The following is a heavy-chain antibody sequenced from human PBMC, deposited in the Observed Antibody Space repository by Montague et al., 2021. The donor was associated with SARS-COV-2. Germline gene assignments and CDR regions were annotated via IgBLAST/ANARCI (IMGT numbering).Heavy chain of an antibody. CDR1: GFTFSSYE. V-gene: IGHV3-48*03. J-gene: IGHJ4*02. Sequence: SLRLSCAASGFTFSSYEMNWVRQAPGKGLEWVSYISSSGSTIYYADSVKGRFTISRDNAKNSLYLQMNSLRAEDTAVYYCARVEGWTDYYDILTGYSRNFDYWGQETLVTVSS. CDR2: ISSSGSTI. CDR3: ARVEGWTDYYDILTGYSRNFDY. D-gene: IGHD3-9*01.